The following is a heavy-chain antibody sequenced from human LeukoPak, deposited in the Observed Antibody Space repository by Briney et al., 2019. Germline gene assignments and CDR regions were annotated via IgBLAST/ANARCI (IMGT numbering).Heavy chain of an antibody. J-gene: IGHJ4*02. CDR2: IYYSGGN. Sequence: SETLSLTCTVSGGSITSSGYYWGWIRQPPGKGLEWIGSIYYSGGNYYNPSLNSRVTISVDTSKNQFSLRLSSVTAADTAVYYCARGPYYFDSWGPGTLVTVSS. V-gene: IGHV4-39*07. CDR3: ARGPYYFDS. CDR1: GGSITSSGYY.